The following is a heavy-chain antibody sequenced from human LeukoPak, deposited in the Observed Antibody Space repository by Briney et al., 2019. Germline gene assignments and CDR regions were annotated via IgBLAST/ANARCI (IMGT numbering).Heavy chain of an antibody. D-gene: IGHD6-19*01. V-gene: IGHV4-31*03. CDR3: ARVADSSGWYGGLFDY. Sequence: PSQTLSLTCTVSGGSISSGGYYWSWIRQHPGKGLEWIGYIYYSGSTYYNPSLKGRVTISVDTSKNQFSLKLSSVTAADTAVYYCARVADSSGWYGGLFDYWGQGTLVTVSS. CDR1: GGSISSGGYY. CDR2: IYYSGST. J-gene: IGHJ4*02.